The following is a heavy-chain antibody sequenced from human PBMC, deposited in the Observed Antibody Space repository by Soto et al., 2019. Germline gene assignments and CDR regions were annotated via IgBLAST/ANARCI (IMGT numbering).Heavy chain of an antibody. CDR1: GGSISSSRYY. CDR3: ARQAAGSIYYYYYYGMDV. CDR2: IYYSGST. V-gene: IGHV4-39*01. J-gene: IGHJ6*02. Sequence: SETLSLTCTVSGGSISSSRYYWGWIRQPPGKGLEWIGSIYYSGSTYYNPSLKSRVTISVDTSKNQFSLKLSSVTAADTAVYYCARQAAGSIYYYYYYGMDVWGQGTTVTVPS. D-gene: IGHD6-13*01.